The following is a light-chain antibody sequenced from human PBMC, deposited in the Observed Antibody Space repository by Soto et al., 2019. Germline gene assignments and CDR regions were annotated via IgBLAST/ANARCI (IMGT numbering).Light chain of an antibody. CDR3: QQSFSTPT. Sequence: PSTLSASVGDRVTITCRASQSISSWLAWYQQKPGKAPKLLIYDASNLETGVPSRFSGSGSGTDFTLTISSLQPEDFATYYCQQSFSTPTFGQGTRLEIK. J-gene: IGKJ5*01. CDR2: DAS. CDR1: QSISSW. V-gene: IGKV1-39*01.